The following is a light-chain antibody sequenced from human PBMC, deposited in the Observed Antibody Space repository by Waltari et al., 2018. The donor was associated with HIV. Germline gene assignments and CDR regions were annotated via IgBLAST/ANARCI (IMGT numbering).Light chain of an antibody. J-gene: IGLJ2*01. V-gene: IGLV2-8*01. CDR1: SSDIGGYNY. CDR3: SSFAPTNKFYVL. Sequence: QSTLTQPPSASGSTGQSVPISCTGTSSDIGGYNYVSWYQQHPGKAPKLIMTEVTKRPSGVPDRFSGSKSGNTASLTVSGLQADDEALYYCSSFAPTNKFYVLFGGGTTLTVL. CDR2: EVT.